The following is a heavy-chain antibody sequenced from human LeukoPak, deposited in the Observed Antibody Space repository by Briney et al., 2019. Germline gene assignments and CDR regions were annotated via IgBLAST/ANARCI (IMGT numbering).Heavy chain of an antibody. Sequence: GGSLRHSCAASGFTFSSYGMHWVRQAPGKGLEWVAVISYDGSNKYYADSVKGRFTISRDNSKNTLYLQMNSLRAEDTAVYYCAKDTRFGEPDSWGQGTLVTVSS. D-gene: IGHD3-10*01. CDR3: AKDTRFGEPDS. CDR2: ISYDGSNK. J-gene: IGHJ5*01. V-gene: IGHV3-30*18. CDR1: GFTFSSYG.